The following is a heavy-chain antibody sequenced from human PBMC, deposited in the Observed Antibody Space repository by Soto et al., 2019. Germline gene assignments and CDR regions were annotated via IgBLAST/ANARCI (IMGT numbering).Heavy chain of an antibody. V-gene: IGHV1-18*01. CDR1: GYTFTSYG. CDR3: ARDLYSSSSGRGGCGMDV. CDR2: ISAYNGNT. Sequence: QVQLVQSGAEVKKPGASVKVSCKASGYTFTSYGISWVRQAPGQGLEWMGWISAYNGNTNYAQKLQGRVTMTTDPSTSTAYMELRSMRSDDTAVYYCARDLYSSSSGRGGCGMDVWGQGTTVTVSS. D-gene: IGHD6-6*01. J-gene: IGHJ6*02.